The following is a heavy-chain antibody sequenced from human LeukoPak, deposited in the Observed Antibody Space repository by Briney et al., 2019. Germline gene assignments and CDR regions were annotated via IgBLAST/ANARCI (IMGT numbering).Heavy chain of an antibody. CDR3: ARSRSYYPADY. J-gene: IGHJ4*02. V-gene: IGHV3-48*03. Sequence: GGSLRLSCAASGFTFSDSEMNWVRQAPGKGLEWVSYISGSGSTKYYADSVKGRFTISRDNAKNSLYLQMNSLRAEDTAVYYCARSRSYYPADYWGQGTLVTVSS. CDR2: ISGSGSTK. D-gene: IGHD1-26*01. CDR1: GFTFSDSE.